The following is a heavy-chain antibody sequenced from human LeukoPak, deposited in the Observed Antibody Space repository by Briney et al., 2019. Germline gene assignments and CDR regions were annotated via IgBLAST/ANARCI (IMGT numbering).Heavy chain of an antibody. CDR3: ARGWSGYGSGSG. V-gene: IGHV4-34*01. CDR2: INHSGST. J-gene: IGHJ4*02. CDR1: GGSFSGYY. Sequence: SETLSLTCAVSGGSFSGYYWSWIRRPPGKGLEWIGEINHSGSTNYNPSLKSRVTISVDTSKDQFSLKLSAVTAADTAVYYCARGWSGYGSGSGWGQGTLVTVSS. D-gene: IGHD3-10*01.